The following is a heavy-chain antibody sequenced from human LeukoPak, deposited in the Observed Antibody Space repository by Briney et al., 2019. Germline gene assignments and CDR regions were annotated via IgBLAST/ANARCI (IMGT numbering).Heavy chain of an antibody. CDR2: INHSGST. V-gene: IGHV4-34*01. D-gene: IGHD6-19*01. J-gene: IGHJ3*02. CDR1: GGSFSGYY. Sequence: SETLSLTCAVYGGSFSGYYWSWIRQPPGKGLEWIGEINHSGSTDYNPSLKGRVTISVDTSKNQFSLKLSSVTAADTAVYYCARGRRTVAGTRNAFDIWGQGTMVTVSS. CDR3: ARGRRTVAGTRNAFDI.